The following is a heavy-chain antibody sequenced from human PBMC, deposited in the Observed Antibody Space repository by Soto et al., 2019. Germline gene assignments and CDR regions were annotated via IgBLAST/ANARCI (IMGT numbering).Heavy chain of an antibody. Sequence: LRLSCAASGFTFSSYAMSWVRQAPGKGLEWVSAISGSGGSTYYADSVKGRFTISRDNSKNTLYLQMNSLRAEDTAVYYCAKVRGITGTRNFDYWGQGTLVTVSS. CDR2: ISGSGGST. CDR1: GFTFSSYA. D-gene: IGHD1-7*01. V-gene: IGHV3-23*01. CDR3: AKVRGITGTRNFDY. J-gene: IGHJ4*02.